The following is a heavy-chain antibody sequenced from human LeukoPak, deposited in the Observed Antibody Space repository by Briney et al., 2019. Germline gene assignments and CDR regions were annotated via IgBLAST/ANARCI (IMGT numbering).Heavy chain of an antibody. CDR2: ISGSGGST. CDR3: AKVPSVYYGMDV. Sequence: PGGSLRLSCAASGFTFSSYVMNWVRQAPGKGLEWVSTISGSGGSTYYADSVKGRFTISRDNSNNTLYLQMNSLRAADTAIYYCAKVPSVYYGMDVWGQGTTVTVSS. J-gene: IGHJ6*02. V-gene: IGHV3-23*01. D-gene: IGHD3-10*01. CDR1: GFTFSSYV.